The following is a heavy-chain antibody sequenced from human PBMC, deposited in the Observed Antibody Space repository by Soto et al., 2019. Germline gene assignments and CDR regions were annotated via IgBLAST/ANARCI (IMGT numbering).Heavy chain of an antibody. V-gene: IGHV3-23*01. J-gene: IGHJ5*02. CDR2: ISGSGGST. Sequence: GGSLRLSCAASGFTFSSYAMSWVRQAPGKGLEWVSAISGSGGSTYYADSVKGRFTISRDNSKNTLYLQMNSLRAEDTAVYYCAKRPFAVAGTTPSSFDPWGQGTLVTVSS. CDR1: GFTFSSYA. CDR3: AKRPFAVAGTTPSSFDP. D-gene: IGHD6-19*01.